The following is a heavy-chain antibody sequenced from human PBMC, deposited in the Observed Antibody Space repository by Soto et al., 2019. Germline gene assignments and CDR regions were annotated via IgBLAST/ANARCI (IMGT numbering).Heavy chain of an antibody. CDR2: ISAHNGNT. J-gene: IGHJ4*02. D-gene: IGHD1-1*01. CDR3: ARGRYGDY. V-gene: IGHV1-18*01. CDR1: GYAFTTYG. Sequence: QVHLVQSGAEVKKPGASVKVSCKGSGYAFTTYGITWVRQAPGQGLEWMGWISAHNGNTNYAQKLQGRVTVTRDTSPSTAYMEMRCLRSDDTAVYDCARGRYGDYWGQGALVTVSS.